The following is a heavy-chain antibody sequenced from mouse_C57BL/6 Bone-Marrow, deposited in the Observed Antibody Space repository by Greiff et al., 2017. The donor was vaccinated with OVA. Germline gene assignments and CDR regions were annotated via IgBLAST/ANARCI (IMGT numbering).Heavy chain of an antibody. D-gene: IGHD1-1*01. CDR3: AGFITTVVAPYYYAMDY. CDR1: GFTFSDYG. CDR2: ISSGSSTI. V-gene: IGHV5-17*01. Sequence: VQLKESGGGLVKPGGSLKLSCAASGFTFSDYGMHWVRQAPEKGLEWVAYISSGSSTIYYADTVKGRFTISRDNAKNTLFLQMTSLRSEDTAMYYCAGFITTVVAPYYYAMDYWGQGTSVTVSS. J-gene: IGHJ4*01.